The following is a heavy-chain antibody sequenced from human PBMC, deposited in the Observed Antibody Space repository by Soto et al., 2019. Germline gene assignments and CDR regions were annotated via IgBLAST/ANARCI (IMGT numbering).Heavy chain of an antibody. D-gene: IGHD3-3*01. V-gene: IGHV3-23*04. CDR1: GFSFASFA. Sequence: DVRLAESGGGLVQPGGSLRLSCTTSGFSFASFAMTWVRHAPWKGLEWVATISGSDGKTYYADSVKGRFSISRDTSRNTLYLQMNSLRADDTAIYYCAKWSYLDYWGEGTRVTFSS. CDR2: ISGSDGKT. J-gene: IGHJ4*02. CDR3: AKWSYLDY.